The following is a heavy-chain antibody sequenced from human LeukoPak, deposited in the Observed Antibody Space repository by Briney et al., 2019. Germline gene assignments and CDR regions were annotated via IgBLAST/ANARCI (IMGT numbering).Heavy chain of an antibody. D-gene: IGHD3-16*02. CDR3: ARTYDYVWGSYRSHSFDS. V-gene: IGHV4-4*07. CDR1: GDSISNFY. CDR2: IYTSGSA. J-gene: IGHJ4*02. Sequence: PSETLSLTCSVSGDSISNFYWSWIRQPAGKGLEWLGRIYTSGSAYYNPSLKSRVTISMDVSKNHFSLKLSSVTAADTAVYYCARTYDYVWGSYRSHSFDSWGQGTLVTVSS.